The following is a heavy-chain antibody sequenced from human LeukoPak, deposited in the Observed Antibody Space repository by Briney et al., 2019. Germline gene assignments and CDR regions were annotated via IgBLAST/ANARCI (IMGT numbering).Heavy chain of an antibody. J-gene: IGHJ3*02. Sequence: APVKVSCKASGYTFTSYYMHWVRQAPGQGLEWMGIINPSGGSTSYAQKFQGRVTMTRDTSTSTVYMELSSLRSEDTAVYYCARISDNYDILTGYTAFDIWGQGTMVTVSS. CDR1: GYTFTSYY. CDR3: ARISDNYDILTGYTAFDI. D-gene: IGHD3-9*01. CDR2: INPSGGST. V-gene: IGHV1-46*01.